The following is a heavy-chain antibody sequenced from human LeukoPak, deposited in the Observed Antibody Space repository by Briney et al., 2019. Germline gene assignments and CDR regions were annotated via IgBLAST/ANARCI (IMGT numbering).Heavy chain of an antibody. Sequence: SGGSLRLSCAASGFTFSSYGMHWVRQAPGKGLEWVAFIRYDGSNKYYADSVKGRFTISRDNSKNTLYQQMNSLRAEDTAVYYCANDPSYMWGGHNYGEIPHYFDYWGQGTLVTVSS. CDR1: GFTFSSYG. CDR2: IRYDGSNK. V-gene: IGHV3-30*02. CDR3: ANDPSYMWGGHNYGEIPHYFDY. D-gene: IGHD5-24*01. J-gene: IGHJ4*02.